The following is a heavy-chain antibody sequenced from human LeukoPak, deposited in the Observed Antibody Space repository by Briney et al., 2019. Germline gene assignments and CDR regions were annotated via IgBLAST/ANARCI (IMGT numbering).Heavy chain of an antibody. CDR3: ASESSDSSSSHRFDP. J-gene: IGHJ5*02. CDR2: IIPIFGTA. D-gene: IGHD6-6*01. Sequence: SVKVSCKASGGTFSSYTISWVRQAPGQGLEWMGGIIPIFGTANYAQKFQGRVTITTDESTSTAYMELSSLRSEDTAVYYCASESSDSSSSHRFDPWGQGTLVTVSS. CDR1: GGTFSSYT. V-gene: IGHV1-69*05.